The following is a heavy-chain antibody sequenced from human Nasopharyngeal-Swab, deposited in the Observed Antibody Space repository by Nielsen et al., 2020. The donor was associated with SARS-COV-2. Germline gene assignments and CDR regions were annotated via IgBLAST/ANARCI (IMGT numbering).Heavy chain of an antibody. Sequence: GESLKISCKGSGYTFINFRIGWVRQMPGKDLEWLGLIYPGDSDTRYSPSFRGQVTISADKSISTAYLQWNSLKASDTAMYYCARLLRDSSMIRGAFEIWGQGTMVTVSA. D-gene: IGHD5-18*01. CDR1: GYTFINFR. CDR3: ARLLRDSSMIRGAFEI. CDR2: IYPGDSDT. V-gene: IGHV5-51*01. J-gene: IGHJ3*02.